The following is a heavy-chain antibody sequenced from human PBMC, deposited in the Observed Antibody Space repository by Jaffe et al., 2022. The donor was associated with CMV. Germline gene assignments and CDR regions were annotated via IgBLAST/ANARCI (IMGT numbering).Heavy chain of an antibody. CDR1: GFTFSSYG. V-gene: IGHV3-30*18. CDR2: ISYDGSNK. Sequence: QVQLVESGGGVVQPGRSLRLSCAASGFTFSSYGMHWVRQAPGKGLEWVAVISYDGSNKYYADSVKGRFTISRDNSKNTLYLQMNSLRAEDTAVYYCAKDRGITTQPYYYYGMDVWGQGTTVTVSS. J-gene: IGHJ6*02. D-gene: IGHD1-20*01. CDR3: AKDRGITTQPYYYYGMDV.